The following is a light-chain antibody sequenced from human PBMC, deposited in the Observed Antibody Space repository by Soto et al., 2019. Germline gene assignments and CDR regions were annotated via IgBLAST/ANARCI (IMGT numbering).Light chain of an antibody. V-gene: IGKV3-20*01. J-gene: IGKJ1*01. CDR2: AAS. Sequence: EIVLTQSPATLSLSPGERATLSCRARQSVSSNYLAWYQQKPGQAPRLLIFAASSRNTGIPDRFSGSGSGTDFTLTISRLEPEDFAVYHCQQYGSSHRTFGQGTKVEIK. CDR3: QQYGSSHRT. CDR1: QSVSSNY.